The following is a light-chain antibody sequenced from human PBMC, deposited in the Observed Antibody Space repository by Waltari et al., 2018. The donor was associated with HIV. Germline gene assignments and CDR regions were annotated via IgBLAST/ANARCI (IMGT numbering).Light chain of an antibody. CDR1: QSISSW. V-gene: IGKV1-5*03. CDR2: KAS. CDR3: QQYNSYSGWT. J-gene: IGKJ1*01. Sequence: DIQMTQSPSTLSASVGDRVTITCRASQSISSWLAWYQQKPGKAPKLLIYKASSLESRVPSRFSGSGSGTEFTLTISSLQPDDFATYYCQQYNSYSGWTFGQGTKVEIK.